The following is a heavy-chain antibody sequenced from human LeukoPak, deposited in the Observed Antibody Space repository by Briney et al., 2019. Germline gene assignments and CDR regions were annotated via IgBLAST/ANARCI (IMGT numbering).Heavy chain of an antibody. J-gene: IGHJ4*02. CDR1: GFTFSSHA. V-gene: IGHV3-23*01. Sequence: GGSLRLSCAASGFTFSSHAMNWVRQAPGKGLEWVSSISGSGGSTYYADSVKGRFTISRDNSKNTLYLQMNSLRAEDTAVYYCAKSPAVQLERRLWGQGTLVTVSS. D-gene: IGHD1-1*01. CDR2: ISGSGGST. CDR3: AKSPAVQLERRL.